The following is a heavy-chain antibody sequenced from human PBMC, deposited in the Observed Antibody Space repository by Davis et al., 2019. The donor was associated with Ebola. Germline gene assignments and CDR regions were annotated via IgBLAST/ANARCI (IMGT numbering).Heavy chain of an antibody. J-gene: IGHJ3*02. CDR2: VSYSGNS. CDR3: VQEMATAFDI. D-gene: IGHD5-24*01. Sequence: MPSETLSLTCTVSGGSVRSSSYYWGWIRQPPGKGLEWIGSVSYSGNSYYNPSLKSRVTISVDTSKNQFSLKLSSVTAADTAVYYCVQEMATAFDIWGQGTMVTVSS. V-gene: IGHV4-39*01. CDR1: GGSVRSSSYY.